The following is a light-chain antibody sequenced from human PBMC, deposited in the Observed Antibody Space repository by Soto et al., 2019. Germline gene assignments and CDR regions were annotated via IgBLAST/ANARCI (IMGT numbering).Light chain of an antibody. V-gene: IGLV1-44*01. CDR3: TSWDDSLNGYV. CDR1: SSNVGTNT. CDR2: SNS. Sequence: QSALTQPPSASGTPGQTVTISCSGSSSNVGTNTVNWYQHLPGSAPKPLIFSNSHRPSGVPDRFSGSKSGASASLAISGLQSEDEADYYCTSWDDSLNGYVFGTGTKLTVL. J-gene: IGLJ1*01.